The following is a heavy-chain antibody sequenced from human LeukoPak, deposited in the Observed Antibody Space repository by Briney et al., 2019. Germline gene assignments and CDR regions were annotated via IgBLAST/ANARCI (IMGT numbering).Heavy chain of an antibody. CDR3: ARAYSGYDFDY. D-gene: IGHD5-12*01. CDR2: IYYSGST. J-gene: IGHJ4*02. V-gene: IGHV4-61*08. CDR1: GGSISSGGYY. Sequence: SETLSLTCTVSGGSISSGGYYWSWIRQHPGKGLEWIGYIYYSGSTNYNPSLKSRVTISVDTSKNQFSLKLSSVTAADTAVYYCARAYSGYDFDYWGQGTLVTVSS.